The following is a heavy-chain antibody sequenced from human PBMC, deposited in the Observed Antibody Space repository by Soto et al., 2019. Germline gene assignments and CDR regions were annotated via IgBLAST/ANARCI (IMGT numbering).Heavy chain of an antibody. Sequence: GASVKVSCKASGGTFSSYAISWVRQAPGQGLEWMGGIIPIFGTANYAQKFQGRVTITADESTSTAYMELSSLRSEDTAVYYCARDSSSWPPYYYYGMDVWGQGTTVTVSS. V-gene: IGHV1-69*13. CDR3: ARDSSSWPPYYYYGMDV. CDR1: GGTFSSYA. CDR2: IIPIFGTA. D-gene: IGHD6-13*01. J-gene: IGHJ6*02.